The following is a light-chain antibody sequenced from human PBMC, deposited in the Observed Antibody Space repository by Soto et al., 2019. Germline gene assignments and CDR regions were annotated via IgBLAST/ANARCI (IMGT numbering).Light chain of an antibody. CDR3: QQYYNWPRT. J-gene: IGKJ1*01. Sequence: EIVMTQSPATRSGSPLEIATLSVMASQSISSSLAWYQQKPGQAPRLLIYYKSTRATGIPARFSGSGSGTEFTLTISSLQSEDFAVYYCQQYYNWPRTFGQGTKVDIK. CDR2: YKS. V-gene: IGKV3-15*01. CDR1: QSISSS.